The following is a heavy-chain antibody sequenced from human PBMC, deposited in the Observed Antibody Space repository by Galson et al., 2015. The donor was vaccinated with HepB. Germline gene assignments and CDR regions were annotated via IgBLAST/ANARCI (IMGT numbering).Heavy chain of an antibody. J-gene: IGHJ2*01. Sequence: LSLTCIVSGGSISNSDFHWSWIRQSPGKGLQYTGYVSYRGTTYYSESLKSRLSLSIDRSKNQVSLKLTSVTAADTAVYYCARESRGYCNNGVCYEWYFDLWGRCTLVTVSS. CDR3: ARESRGYCNNGVCYEWYFDL. D-gene: IGHD2-8*01. V-gene: IGHV4-30-4*01. CDR2: VSYRGTT. CDR1: GGSISNSDFH.